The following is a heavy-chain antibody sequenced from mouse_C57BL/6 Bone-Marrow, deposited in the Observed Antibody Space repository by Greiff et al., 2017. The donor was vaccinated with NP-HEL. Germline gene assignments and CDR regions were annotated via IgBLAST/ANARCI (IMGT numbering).Heavy chain of an antibody. CDR1: GYTFTSYW. J-gene: IGHJ4*01. Sequence: QVQLQQPGAELVMPGASVKLSCKASGYTFTSYWMHWVKQRPGQGLEWIGEIDPSDSYTNYNHKFKGKSTLTVDKSSSPASMQLSSLTSEDAAVYYCAREGSYDGYYVGAMDYWGQGTSVTVSS. CDR3: AREGSYDGYYVGAMDY. V-gene: IGHV1-69*01. D-gene: IGHD2-3*01. CDR2: IDPSDSYT.